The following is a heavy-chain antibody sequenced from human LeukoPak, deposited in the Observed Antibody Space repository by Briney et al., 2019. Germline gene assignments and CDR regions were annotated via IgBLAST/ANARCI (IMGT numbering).Heavy chain of an antibody. Sequence: GASVKVSFKASGYTFTSYYMHWVRQAPGQGLEWMGWMNPNSGNTGYAQKFQGRVTITRNTSISTAYMELSSLRSEDTAVYYCARYSGSSDAFDIWGQGTMVTVSS. CDR3: ARYSGSSDAFDI. V-gene: IGHV1-8*01. J-gene: IGHJ3*02. D-gene: IGHD1-26*01. CDR1: GYTFTSYY. CDR2: MNPNSGNT.